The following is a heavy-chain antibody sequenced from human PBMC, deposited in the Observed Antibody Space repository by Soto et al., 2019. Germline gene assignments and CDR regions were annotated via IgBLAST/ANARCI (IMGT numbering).Heavy chain of an antibody. CDR2: ISGSGRDT. J-gene: IGHJ1*01. CDR1: AFTISSYA. Sequence: LRLPCAASAFTISSYAMSCVRQAPGKGLEWVSAISGSGRDTYYADSVKGRFTISRDNSKNTLSLQMNSLRAEDTAVYYCAQVPRYCSGGSCYAGYFQHWGQGTMVTVSS. CDR3: AQVPRYCSGGSCYAGYFQH. D-gene: IGHD2-15*01. V-gene: IGHV3-23*01.